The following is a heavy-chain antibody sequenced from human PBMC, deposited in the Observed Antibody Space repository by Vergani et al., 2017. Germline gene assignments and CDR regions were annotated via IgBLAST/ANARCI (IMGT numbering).Heavy chain of an antibody. J-gene: IGHJ5*02. D-gene: IGHD3-3*01. V-gene: IGHV5-51*03. CDR2: IYAGDSDV. CDR1: GYSITNYW. Sequence: EVQLVQSGAEVKKPGEPLKISCQGSGYSITNYWIAWVRQRPGKGLEWMGIIYAGDSDVRYSPSFQGQVTMSVDKSLSTAYLQWSSLKASDTATYYCAKTRDFSSLYSSYNWFDPWGQGTQVTVSS. CDR3: AKTRDFSSLYSSYNWFDP.